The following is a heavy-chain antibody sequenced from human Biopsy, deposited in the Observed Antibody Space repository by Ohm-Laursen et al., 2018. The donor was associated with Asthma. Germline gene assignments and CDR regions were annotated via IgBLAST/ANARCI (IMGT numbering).Heavy chain of an antibody. CDR3: VKDTVEDRGGYYTFDV. CDR2: ISPDGRSA. CDR1: GFTFGGYA. V-gene: IGHV3-23*01. J-gene: IGHJ3*01. D-gene: IGHD3-22*01. Sequence: SLRLSCAASGFTFGGYAMSWARQAPGKGLEWVSTISPDGRSAHGPDSFRGRFTTSRDNSRDTRYLQMRSLRADDTAVYYCVKDTVEDRGGYYTFDVWGQGTKVTVSS.